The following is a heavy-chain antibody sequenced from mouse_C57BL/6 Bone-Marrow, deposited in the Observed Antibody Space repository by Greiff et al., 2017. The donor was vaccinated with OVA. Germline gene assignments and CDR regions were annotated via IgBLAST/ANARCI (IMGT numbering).Heavy chain of an antibody. Sequence: VQLKQSGAELVKPGASVKLSCTASGFNIKDYYMHWVKQRTEQGLEWIGRIDPEDGETKYAPKLQGKATITADTSSNTAYLQLSSLTSEDTAVDYCARWGYGSSFDYWGQGTTLTVSS. D-gene: IGHD1-1*01. CDR1: GFNIKDYY. CDR2: IDPEDGET. V-gene: IGHV14-2*01. J-gene: IGHJ2*01. CDR3: ARWGYGSSFDY.